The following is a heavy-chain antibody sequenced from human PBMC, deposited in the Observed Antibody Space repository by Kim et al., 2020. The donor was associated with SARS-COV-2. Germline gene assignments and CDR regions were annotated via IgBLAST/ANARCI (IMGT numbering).Heavy chain of an antibody. J-gene: IGHJ6*02. V-gene: IGHV3-48*02. CDR3: ARDRGSTSNRYYYYYYGMDV. D-gene: IGHD2-2*01. CDR2: ISSSSSTI. CDR1: GFTFSSYS. Sequence: GGSLRLSCAASGFTFSSYSMNWVRQAPGKGLEWVSYISSSSSTIYYADSVKGRFTISRDNAKNSLYLQMNSLRDEDTAVYYCARDRGSTSNRYYYYYYGMDVWGQGTTVTVSS.